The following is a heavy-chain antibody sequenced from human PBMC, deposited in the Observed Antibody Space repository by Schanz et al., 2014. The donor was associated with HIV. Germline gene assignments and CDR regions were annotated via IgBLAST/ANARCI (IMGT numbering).Heavy chain of an antibody. CDR2: IWHDGRNK. J-gene: IGHJ6*02. V-gene: IGHV3-33*01. CDR3: ARDEGRYCRGGSCYYNGMDV. D-gene: IGHD2-15*01. Sequence: QVQLVESGGGVVQPGRSLRLSCAASGFIFSRYGMYWVRQAPGKGLGWVAVIWHDGRNKYYADSEKGRFSISRDNSKNTVYLQMNSLRAEDTAVYYCARDEGRYCRGGSCYYNGMDVWGQGTTVTVSS. CDR1: GFIFSRYG.